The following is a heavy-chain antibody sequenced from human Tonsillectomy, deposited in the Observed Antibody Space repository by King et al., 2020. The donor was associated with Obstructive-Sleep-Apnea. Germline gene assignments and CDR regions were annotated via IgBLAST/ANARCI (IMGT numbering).Heavy chain of an antibody. D-gene: IGHD3-10*01. J-gene: IGHJ4*02. V-gene: IGHV3-23*04. CDR1: GFTFSNYA. Sequence: VQLVESGGGMVQPGGSLRLSCLASGFTFSNYAISWVRQAPGKGLEGVSAINTRGTTFYAGSVRGRLTISRANSKYTVNLQVNSLRAEDTALYYCAKEGGGSGIYWIDSWGQGTLVTVSS. CDR3: AKEGGGSGIYWIDS. CDR2: INTRGTT.